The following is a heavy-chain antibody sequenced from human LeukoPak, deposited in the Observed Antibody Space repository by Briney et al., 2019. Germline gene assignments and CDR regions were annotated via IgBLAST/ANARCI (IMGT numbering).Heavy chain of an antibody. D-gene: IGHD5-24*01. V-gene: IGHV1-2*06. J-gene: IGHJ4*02. CDR1: GYTFTGYY. CDR2: INPNSGGT. Sequence: ASVKVSCKASGYTFTGYYMHWVRQAPGQGLEWMGRINPNSGGTNYAQKFQGRVTMTRDTSISTAYMELSRLRSDDTAVYYCARDRDVDGYIDYWGQGTLVTVSS. CDR3: ARDRDVDGYIDY.